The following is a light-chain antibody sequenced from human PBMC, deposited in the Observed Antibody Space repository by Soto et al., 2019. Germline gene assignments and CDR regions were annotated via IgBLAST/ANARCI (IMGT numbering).Light chain of an antibody. CDR3: QQYGNSPPFS. Sequence: EIVLTQSPGTLSLSPGERATLSCRASQGVSSSYLAWYQQKPGQAPRLLIYGGSSRATGIPDRFSGSGSGTDFTLTISRLEPGDFAVYYCQQYGNSPPFSFGPGTKVDIK. CDR1: QGVSSSY. CDR2: GGS. J-gene: IGKJ3*01. V-gene: IGKV3-20*01.